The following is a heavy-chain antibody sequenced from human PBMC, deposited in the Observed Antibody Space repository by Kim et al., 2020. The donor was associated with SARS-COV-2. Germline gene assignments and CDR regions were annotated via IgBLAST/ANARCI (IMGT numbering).Heavy chain of an antibody. J-gene: IGHJ4*02. CDR2: VYQGGSP. Sequence: SETLSLTCAVSGDFIRSGSFFWGWIRQSPGKGLEWIGSVYQGGSPYYNPSLESRATISLDLSNNQLSLSLNSVTAADTAMYYCARHAATYYAGSESFYFEYWGQGAPITVSS. D-gene: IGHD3-10*01. CDR1: GDFIRSGSFF. V-gene: IGHV4-39*01. CDR3: ARHAATYYAGSESFYFEY.